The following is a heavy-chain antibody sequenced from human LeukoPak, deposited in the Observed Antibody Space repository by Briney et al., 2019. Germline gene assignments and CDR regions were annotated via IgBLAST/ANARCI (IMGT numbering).Heavy chain of an antibody. J-gene: IGHJ5*02. Sequence: SVKVSCKASGGTFSSYTISWVRQAPGQGLEWMGLIIPILGITNYAQKFQGRVTITADKSTNTAYMELSSVRSEDAAVYYCARAYDFSLHSFDPWGQGTLVTVSS. CDR3: ARAYDFSLHSFDP. V-gene: IGHV1-69*02. CDR1: GGTFSSYT. D-gene: IGHD3-3*01. CDR2: IIPILGIT.